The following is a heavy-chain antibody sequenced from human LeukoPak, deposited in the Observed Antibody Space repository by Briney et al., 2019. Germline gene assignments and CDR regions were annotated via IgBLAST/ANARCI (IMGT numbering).Heavy chain of an antibody. V-gene: IGHV3-48*01. Sequence: PGRSLRLSCAASGSTFSSYSMNWVRQAPGKGLEWVSYISSSSSSIHYADSVKGRFTISRDNAKNSLYLQMNSLRAEDTAVYYCARDRSFDGYCDFDQWGQGTLVTVSS. CDR2: ISSSSSSI. D-gene: IGHD2-21*01. CDR1: GSTFSSYS. CDR3: ARDRSFDGYCDFDQ. J-gene: IGHJ4*02.